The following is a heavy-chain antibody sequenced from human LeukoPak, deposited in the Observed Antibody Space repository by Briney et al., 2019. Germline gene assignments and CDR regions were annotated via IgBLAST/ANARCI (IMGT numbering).Heavy chain of an antibody. J-gene: IGHJ4*02. Sequence: ASVKVSCKAYGYTFTCYYLDWVRQAPGHGLEWMGRTHLNCGGTTYAQEFQGRGSLTRGTSITTAYLDLTRLKSVVTAVYVCARDLGTGDLSFDYWGQGTLLSVSS. CDR3: ARDLGTGDLSFDY. V-gene: IGHV1-2*06. D-gene: IGHD2-8*02. CDR1: GYTFTCYY. CDR2: THLNCGGT.